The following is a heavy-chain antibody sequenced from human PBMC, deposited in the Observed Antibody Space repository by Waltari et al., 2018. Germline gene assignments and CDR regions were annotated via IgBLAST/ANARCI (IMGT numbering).Heavy chain of an antibody. CDR2: VSYDGNNR. Sequence: QVQLVESGGGVVPPGRSLRLSCSASGFTFSTYALHWVRQAPGKGLEWLAIVSYDGNNRYYSDSVRGRFTISRDNSKNTMSLQMNSLRDEDTATYYCATGPFDFWGQGTLVIVSS. CDR1: GFTFSTYA. J-gene: IGHJ4*02. CDR3: ATGPFDF. V-gene: IGHV3-30-3*01.